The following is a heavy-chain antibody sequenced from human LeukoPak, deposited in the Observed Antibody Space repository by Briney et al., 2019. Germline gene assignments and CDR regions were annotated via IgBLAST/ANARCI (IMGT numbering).Heavy chain of an antibody. CDR3: AKGRGTTVTAAANY. D-gene: IGHD4-17*01. CDR2: ISGSGGST. V-gene: IGHV3-23*01. J-gene: IGHJ4*02. CDR1: GFTFSSYA. Sequence: GGSLRLSCAASGFTFSSYAMRWVRQAPGEGLEWVSSISGSGGSTYYADSVKGRFTISRDNSKNTLDLQMNSLRADDTAVYYCAKGRGTTVTAAANYWGQGTLVTVSS.